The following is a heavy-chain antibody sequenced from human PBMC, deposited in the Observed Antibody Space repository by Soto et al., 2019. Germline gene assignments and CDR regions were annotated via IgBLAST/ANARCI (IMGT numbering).Heavy chain of an antibody. CDR1: GGSISSSSYY. J-gene: IGHJ5*02. Sequence: SETLSLTCTVSGGSISSSSYYWGWIRQPPGKGLEWIGSIYYSGYTYYNPSLKSRVTISVDTSKNQFSLKLSSVTAADTAVYYCATQEVGGSYVYTFDPWGQGTLVTVSS. CDR2: IYYSGYT. CDR3: ATQEVGGSYVYTFDP. V-gene: IGHV4-39*01. D-gene: IGHD1-26*01.